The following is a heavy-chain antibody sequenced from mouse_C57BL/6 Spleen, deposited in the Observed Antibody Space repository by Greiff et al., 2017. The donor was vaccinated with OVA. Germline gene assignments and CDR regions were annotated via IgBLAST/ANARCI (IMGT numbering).Heavy chain of an antibody. CDR2: IDLNSGGT. D-gene: IGHD2-1*01. Sequence: QVQLQQPGAELVKPGASVKLSCKASGYTFTSYWMHWVKQRPGPGLECIGRIDLNSGGTKYNEKFKSKATLTVDKPSSTAYMQLSSLTSEDSAVYYCARDGNPYYYAMDYWGQGTSVTVSS. CDR3: ARDGNPYYYAMDY. J-gene: IGHJ4*01. CDR1: GYTFTSYW. V-gene: IGHV1-72*01.